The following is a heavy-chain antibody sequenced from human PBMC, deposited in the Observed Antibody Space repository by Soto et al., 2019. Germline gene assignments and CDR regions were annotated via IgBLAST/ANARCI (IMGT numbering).Heavy chain of an antibody. D-gene: IGHD3-3*01. CDR2: IRIRASGGTA. CDR3: TSLPMESFWTGYSFDY. CDR1: GFTFADYA. J-gene: IGHJ4*02. Sequence: EVQLVESGGGLVQPGRSLRLSCATSGFTFADYALNWIRQAPGRGLEWVGFIRIRASGGTAGYAASVKGRFHISRHDSKTIAYLQINRLPTQDTAVYYCTSLPMESFWTGYSFDYWGQATLVTVSS. V-gene: IGHV3-49*03.